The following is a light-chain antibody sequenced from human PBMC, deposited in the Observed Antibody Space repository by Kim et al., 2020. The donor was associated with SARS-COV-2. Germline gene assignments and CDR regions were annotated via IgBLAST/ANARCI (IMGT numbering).Light chain of an antibody. CDR3: QVWDSSSDGV. Sequence: SYELTQPPSVSVAPGKTASITCGGNNIGSKSVLWYQQKPGQAPVLVIYYDSDRPSGIPERFSGSNSGNTATLTISRVEAGDEADYYCQVWDSSSDGVFGGGTQLTVL. CDR2: YDS. J-gene: IGLJ3*02. CDR1: NIGSKS. V-gene: IGLV3-21*04.